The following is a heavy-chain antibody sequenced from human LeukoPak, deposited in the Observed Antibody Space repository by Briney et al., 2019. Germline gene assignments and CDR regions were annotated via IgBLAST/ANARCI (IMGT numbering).Heavy chain of an antibody. Sequence: SETLSLTCTVSGGSISSYYWSWIRQPPGKGLEWIGYIYYSGSTNYNPSLKSRVTISVDTSKNQFSLKLSSVTAADTAVYYCARHTPTPDSYLAYWGQGTLVTVSS. J-gene: IGHJ4*02. D-gene: IGHD4-23*01. V-gene: IGHV4-59*01. CDR2: IYYSGST. CDR3: ARHTPTPDSYLAY. CDR1: GGSISSYY.